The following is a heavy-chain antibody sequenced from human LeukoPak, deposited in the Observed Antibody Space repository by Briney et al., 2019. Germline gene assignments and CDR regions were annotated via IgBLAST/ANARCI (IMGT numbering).Heavy chain of an antibody. CDR3: ARGSGRMDIVVVPAATNWFDP. J-gene: IGHJ5*02. CDR2: IYHSGST. Sequence: SETLSLTCAVSGYSISSGYYWGWIWQPPGKGLEWIGRIYHSGSTYYNPSLKSRVTISVDTSKNQFSLKLSSVTAADTAVYYCARGSGRMDIVVVPAATNWFDPWGQGTLVTVSS. CDR1: GYSISSGYY. D-gene: IGHD2-2*03. V-gene: IGHV4-38-2*01.